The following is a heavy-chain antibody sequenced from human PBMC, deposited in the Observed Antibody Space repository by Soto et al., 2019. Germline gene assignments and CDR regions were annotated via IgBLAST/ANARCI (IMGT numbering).Heavy chain of an antibody. J-gene: IGHJ4*01. CDR3: VRSIRQGSNRPDY. V-gene: IGHV3-11*06. CDR2: ISNTNAYT. D-gene: IGHD6-13*01. CDR1: GFTFNDHY. Sequence: GGSLRLSCEASGFTFNDHYMSWIRQAPGKGLEWISYISNTNAYTIYADSVRGRFTISRDNAKNSLYLQMTSLRVEDTAVYYCVRSIRQGSNRPDYWRHVTLFTVSS.